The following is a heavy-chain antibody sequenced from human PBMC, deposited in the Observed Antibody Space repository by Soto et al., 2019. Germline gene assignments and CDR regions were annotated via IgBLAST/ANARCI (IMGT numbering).Heavy chain of an antibody. D-gene: IGHD6-19*01. V-gene: IGHV4-30-2*01. CDR3: ARGSQAMAVANFES. J-gene: IGHJ4*02. CDR1: RCSSCRAGCS. CDR2: ISHGGTP. Sequence: SETLSLGCAISRCSSCRAGCSRGRVRLPRGQSRQCIGYISHGGTPYCSPSLESRVTISVDRSKNQFSLKLKYVTAADTAVDYCARGSQAMAVANFESGGQGTLVTVSS.